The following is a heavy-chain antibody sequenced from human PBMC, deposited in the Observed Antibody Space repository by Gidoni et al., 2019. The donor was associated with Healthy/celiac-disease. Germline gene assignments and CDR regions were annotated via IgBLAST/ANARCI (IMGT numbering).Heavy chain of an antibody. CDR3: ARRGRGYGDIYYYGMDV. V-gene: IGHV3-21*01. CDR2: ISSSSSYI. J-gene: IGHJ6*02. CDR1: GFTFSRSS. Sequence: EVQLGESGGGLVKPGGSLRLSCAASGFTFSRSSMNCVRQAPGKGLEWVSAISSSSSYIYYADSVKGRFTISRDNAKNSLYLQMNSLRAEDTAVYYCARRGRGYGDIYYYGMDVWGQGTTVTVSS. D-gene: IGHD4-17*01.